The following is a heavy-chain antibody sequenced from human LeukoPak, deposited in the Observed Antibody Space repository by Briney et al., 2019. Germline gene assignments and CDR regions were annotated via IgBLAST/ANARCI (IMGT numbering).Heavy chain of an antibody. CDR2: ISYDGSNK. Sequence: PGGSLRLSCAASGFTFSSYGMHWVRQAPGKGLEWVAVISYDGSNKYYADSVKGRFTISRDNSKNTLFLQMSRLRPEDTALYYCAQDGLGRYYSWGGNYWGQGTLVTVSS. V-gene: IGHV3-30*18. J-gene: IGHJ4*02. CDR3: AQDGLGRYYSWGGNY. CDR1: GFTFSSYG. D-gene: IGHD3-10*01.